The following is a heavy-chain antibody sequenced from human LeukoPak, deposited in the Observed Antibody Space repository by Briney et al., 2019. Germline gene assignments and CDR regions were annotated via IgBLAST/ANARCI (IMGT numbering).Heavy chain of an antibody. CDR2: ISGSGGST. Sequence: RPGGSLRLSCAASGFTFSSYAMSWVRQAPGKGLEWVSAISGSGGSTFYADSVKGRFTISRDNSKNTLYLQMNSLRAEDTAVYYCASHPWIQLWSKDAFDIWGQGTMVTVSS. CDR1: GFTFSSYA. CDR3: ASHPWIQLWSKDAFDI. J-gene: IGHJ3*02. D-gene: IGHD5-18*01. V-gene: IGHV3-23*01.